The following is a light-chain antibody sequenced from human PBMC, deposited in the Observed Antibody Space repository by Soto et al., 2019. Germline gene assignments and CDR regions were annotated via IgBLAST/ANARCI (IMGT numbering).Light chain of an antibody. J-gene: IGLJ2*01. CDR2: DVS. CDR3: SSYTSSSTLV. CDR1: CSDVGGYNY. Sequence: QSVLTQPASVSGSPGQSITISCTGTCSDVGGYNYVSWYQQHPGKAPKLMIYDVSNRPSGVSNRFSGSKSGNTASLTISGLQAEDEADYYCSSYTSSSTLVFGGGTQLTVL. V-gene: IGLV2-14*01.